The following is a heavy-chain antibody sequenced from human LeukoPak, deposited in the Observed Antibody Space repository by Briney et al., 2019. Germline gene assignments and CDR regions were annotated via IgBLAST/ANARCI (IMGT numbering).Heavy chain of an antibody. CDR1: GGSFSGYY. V-gene: IGHV4-34*01. CDR3: ARGRSNYDLYYYGMDV. Sequence: SETLSLTCAVYGGSFSGYYWSWIRQPPGKGLEWIGEINHSGSTNSNPSLKSRVTISVDTSKNQFSLKLSSVTAADTAVYYCARGRSNYDLYYYGMDVWGQGTTVTVSS. J-gene: IGHJ6*02. D-gene: IGHD4-11*01. CDR2: INHSGST.